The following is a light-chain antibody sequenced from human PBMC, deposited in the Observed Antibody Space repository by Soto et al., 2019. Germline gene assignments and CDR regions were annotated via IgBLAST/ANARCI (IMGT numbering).Light chain of an antibody. CDR1: QSLQHSNGYNY. V-gene: IGKV2-28*01. CDR2: LAS. CDR3: MQGVQMPPIT. Sequence: DIVMTQSPLSLPVTPGEPASISCRSSQSLQHSNGYNYLDWYFQKPGQSPQLLIHLASNRASGVPVRFSGRGSGTDFTLNISSVEAEDVGLYYCMQGVQMPPITFGQGTRLEIK. J-gene: IGKJ5*01.